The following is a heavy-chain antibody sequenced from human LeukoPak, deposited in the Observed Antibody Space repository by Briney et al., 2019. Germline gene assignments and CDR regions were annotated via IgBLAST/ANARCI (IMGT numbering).Heavy chain of an antibody. Sequence: VASVKVSYKASGYTFAGYYMHWVRQAPGQGLEWMGWINPNSGGTNYAQKFQGWVTMTRDTSISTAYMELSGLRSDDTAVYYCARAGGYYYDSSGYFFDYWGQGTLVTVSS. CDR1: GYTFAGYY. D-gene: IGHD3-22*01. CDR3: ARAGGYYYDSSGYFFDY. CDR2: INPNSGGT. J-gene: IGHJ4*02. V-gene: IGHV1-2*04.